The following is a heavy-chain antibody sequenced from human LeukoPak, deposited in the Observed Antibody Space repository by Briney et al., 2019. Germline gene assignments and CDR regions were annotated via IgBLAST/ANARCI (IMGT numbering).Heavy chain of an antibody. V-gene: IGHV1-2*02. Sequence: ASVKVSCKASGYTFTGYYMHWVRQAPGQGLEWMGWINPNSGGTNYAQKFQGRVTMTRDTSISTAYMELSRLRSDDTAVYYCARDLDVGARYYYYYYMDVWGKGTTVTVSS. CDR2: INPNSGGT. CDR3: ARDLDVGARYYYYYYMDV. CDR1: GYTFTGYY. J-gene: IGHJ6*03. D-gene: IGHD1-26*01.